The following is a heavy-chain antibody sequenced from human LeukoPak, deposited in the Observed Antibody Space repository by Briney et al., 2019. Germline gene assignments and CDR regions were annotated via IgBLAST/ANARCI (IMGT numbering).Heavy chain of an antibody. J-gene: IGHJ4*02. D-gene: IGHD1-26*01. CDR1: GFTFGSPW. CDR2: INSDGSAT. Sequence: GGSLRLSCAASGFTFGSPWMHWVRQAPGKGLVWVSRINSDGSATAYADSVKGRFTISRDNAENTLYLQMNSLRAEDTAVYYCARDREGANDYWGQGTLVTVSS. CDR3: ARDREGANDY. V-gene: IGHV3-74*01.